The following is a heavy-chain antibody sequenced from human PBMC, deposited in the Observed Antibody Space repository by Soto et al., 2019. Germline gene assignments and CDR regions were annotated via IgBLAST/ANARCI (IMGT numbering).Heavy chain of an antibody. CDR1: GGSISPHY. V-gene: IGHV4-4*07. Sequence: QVQLRESGPGLVKPSETLSLTCNVSGGSISPHYVNWIRQPAGKGLEWIGRVHTSGSSDYSPSLKSRVNMSVGTSKKEVSLKLNSVAGAGTAVYYCAREVYTSGWNYDYWGQGILATVSS. CDR2: VHTSGSS. J-gene: IGHJ4*02. CDR3: AREVYTSGWNYDY. D-gene: IGHD6-19*01.